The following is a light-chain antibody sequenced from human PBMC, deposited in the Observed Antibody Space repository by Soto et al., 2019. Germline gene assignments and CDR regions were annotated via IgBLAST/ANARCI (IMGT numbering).Light chain of an antibody. CDR3: TSDTSSSTLV. J-gene: IGLJ2*01. CDR1: SSDVGGYNY. V-gene: IGLV2-14*01. CDR2: DVS. Sequence: QSVLTQPASVSGSPGQSVTISCTGTSSDVGGYNYVSWYQQHPGKAPKLMIYDVSNRPSGVSSRFSGSKSGNTASLTISGLQADDAADYYCTSDTSSSTLVFGGGTKLTVL.